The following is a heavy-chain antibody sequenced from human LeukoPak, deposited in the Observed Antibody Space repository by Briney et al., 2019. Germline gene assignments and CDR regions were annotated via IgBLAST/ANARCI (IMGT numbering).Heavy chain of an antibody. CDR3: TRGGVYSSSDY. J-gene: IGHJ4*02. Sequence: GGSLRLSCTASGFTFGDYAMSWFRQAPGKGLEWGGFIRSKAYGGTTEYAASVKGRFTISRDDSKSIAYLQMNSLKTEDTAVYYCTRGGVYSSSDYWGQGTLVTVSS. D-gene: IGHD6-6*01. CDR1: GFTFGDYA. CDR2: IRSKAYGGTT. V-gene: IGHV3-49*03.